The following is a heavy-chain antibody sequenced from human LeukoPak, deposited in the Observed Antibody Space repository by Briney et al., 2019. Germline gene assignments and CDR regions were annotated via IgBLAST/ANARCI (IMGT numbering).Heavy chain of an antibody. CDR1: GFTFSSYA. V-gene: IGHV3-23*01. CDR3: AKGVPRY. J-gene: IGHJ4*02. CDR2: ICGSGGTK. Sequence: GGSLRLSCAASGFTFSSYAMSWVRQAPGKGLEWVSAICGSGGTKYYADSVKGGFTISRDNSKNALYLQMNRVRAEDSGVYYCAKGVPRYWGEGTVVSV.